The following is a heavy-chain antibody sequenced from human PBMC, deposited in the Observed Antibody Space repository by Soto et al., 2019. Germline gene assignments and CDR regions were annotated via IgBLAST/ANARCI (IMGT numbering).Heavy chain of an antibody. CDR1: WDRVSRNNAA. D-gene: IGHD6-6*01. CDR2: TYYRSKWYS. V-gene: IGHV6-1*01. J-gene: IGHJ6*02. CDR3: ARAKEYTRSSGMDV. Sequence: PSQTLSLTCAISWDRVSRNNAACNWIRQSPSRGLEWLGRTYYRSKWYSDYSLSVKSRITINPDTSKDQFSLQLNSVTPEDTALYYCARAKEYTRSSGMDVWGQGTTVTVSS.